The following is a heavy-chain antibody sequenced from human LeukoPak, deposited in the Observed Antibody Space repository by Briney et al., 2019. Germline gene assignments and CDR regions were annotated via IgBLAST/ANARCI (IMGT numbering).Heavy chain of an antibody. V-gene: IGHV3-30*04. CDR3: ARDVYSYGTYFDY. D-gene: IGHD5-18*01. CDR1: GFTFSSYA. CDR2: ISYDGSNK. J-gene: IGHJ4*02. Sequence: PGRSLRLSCAASGFTFSSYAMHWVRQAPGKGLEWVAVISYDGSNKYYADSVKGRFTISRDNSKNTLYLQMNSLRAEDTAVYYCARDVYSYGTYFDYWGQGTLVTVSS.